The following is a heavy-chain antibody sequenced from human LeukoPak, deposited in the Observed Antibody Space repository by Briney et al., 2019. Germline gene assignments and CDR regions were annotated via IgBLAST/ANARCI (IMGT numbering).Heavy chain of an antibody. CDR3: GGDSSSYYYYYMDV. D-gene: IGHD2-21*02. V-gene: IGHV3-23*01. J-gene: IGHJ6*03. Sequence: GGSLRLSCAASGFTFSSYAMSWVRQAPGKGLEWISAISGSGGSTSYADSVKGRFTISRDNSKNTLYLQMNSLRAEDTAVYYCGGDSSSYYYYYMDVWGKGTTVTVSS. CDR2: ISGSGGST. CDR1: GFTFSSYA.